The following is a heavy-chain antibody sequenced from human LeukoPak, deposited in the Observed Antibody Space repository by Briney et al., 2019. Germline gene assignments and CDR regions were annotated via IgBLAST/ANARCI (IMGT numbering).Heavy chain of an antibody. CDR2: ISYDGSNK. CDR1: GFTFSSYG. V-gene: IGHV3-30*18. Sequence: PGGSLRLSCAASGFTFSSYGMHWVRQAPGKGLEWVAVISYDGSNKYYADSVKGRFTISRDNSKNTLYLQMNSLRAEDTAVYYCAKDEGLYHQTSDYWGQGTLVTVPS. CDR3: AKDEGLYHQTSDY. D-gene: IGHD1-14*01. J-gene: IGHJ4*02.